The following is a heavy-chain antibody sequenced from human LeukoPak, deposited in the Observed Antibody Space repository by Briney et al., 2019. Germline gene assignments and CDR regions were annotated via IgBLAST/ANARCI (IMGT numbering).Heavy chain of an antibody. J-gene: IGHJ4*02. CDR1: GFTFNDTW. CDR2: IRSRTKGRTT. V-gene: IGHV3-15*01. D-gene: IGHD2-15*01. Sequence: GGSPGLSCAASGFTFNDTWMSRVRHAPGKGVGWVGRIRSRTKGRTTEYGAPVKGRFTISRNDSKNTLKLQMNSLKTEDTAVYYCSTGGGTNDYWGQGTLVTASS. CDR3: STGGGTNDY.